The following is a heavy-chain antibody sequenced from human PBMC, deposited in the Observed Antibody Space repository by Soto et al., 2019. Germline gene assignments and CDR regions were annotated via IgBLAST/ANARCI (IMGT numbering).Heavy chain of an antibody. CDR1: GFTFSDYY. V-gene: IGHV3-11*01. J-gene: IGHJ3*02. CDR3: AREGMTTVTTRELWFAFDI. CDR2: ISSSGSTI. D-gene: IGHD4-17*01. Sequence: ESGGGLVKPGGSLRLSCAASGFTFSDYYMSWIRQAPGKGLEWVSYISSSGSTIYYADSVKGRFTISRDNAKNSLYLQMNSLRAEDTAVYYCAREGMTTVTTRELWFAFDIWGQGTMVTVSS.